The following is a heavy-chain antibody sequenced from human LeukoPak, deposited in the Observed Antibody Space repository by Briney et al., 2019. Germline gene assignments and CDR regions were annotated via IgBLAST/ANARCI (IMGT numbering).Heavy chain of an antibody. CDR2: IYYRGST. D-gene: IGHD6-13*01. CDR3: ARDLYMAAAQAYYGMDV. J-gene: IGHJ6*02. CDR1: GGSISSYY. Sequence: SETLSLTCTVSGGSISSYYWSWIRQPPGKGLEWIGYIYYRGSTNYNPSLKSRVTISVDTSKNQFSLKLSSVTAADTAVYYCARDLYMAAAQAYYGMDVWGQGTTVTVSS. V-gene: IGHV4-59*01.